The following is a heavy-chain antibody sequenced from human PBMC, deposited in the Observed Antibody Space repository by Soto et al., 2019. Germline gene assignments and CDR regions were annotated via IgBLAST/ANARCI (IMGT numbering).Heavy chain of an antibody. CDR2: IKEDGSQK. J-gene: IGHJ4*02. CDR3: ARGNGKYEY. V-gene: IGHV3-7*05. Sequence: EVQLVESGGGLVQPGGSLKLSCAASGFTFSGYWLTWVRQAPGKGLEWVANIKEDGSQKYYVDSVKGRFTISRDNAKNTLYLRMIRLRAEDTAVYYCARGNGKYEYWGQGTLVTVSS. CDR1: GFTFSGYW. D-gene: IGHD2-8*01.